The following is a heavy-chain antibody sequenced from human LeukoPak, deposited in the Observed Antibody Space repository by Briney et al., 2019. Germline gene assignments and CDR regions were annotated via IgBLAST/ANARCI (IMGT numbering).Heavy chain of an antibody. D-gene: IGHD3-10*01. V-gene: IGHV3-9*01. J-gene: IGHJ6*02. CDR2: ISWNSGSI. Sequence: GGSLRLSCAASGFTFSSYAMSWVRQAPGKGLEWVSGISWNSGSIGYADSVKGRFTISRDNAKNSLYLQMNSLRAEDTALYYCAKGWFGELSGLPEGMDVWGQGTTVTVSS. CDR3: AKGWFGELSGLPEGMDV. CDR1: GFTFSSYA.